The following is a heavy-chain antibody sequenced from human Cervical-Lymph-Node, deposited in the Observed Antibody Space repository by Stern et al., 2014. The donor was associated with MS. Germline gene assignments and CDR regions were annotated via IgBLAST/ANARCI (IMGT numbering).Heavy chain of an antibody. V-gene: IGHV1-2*06. CDR1: GYIFTSFY. CDR3: ARSQIKGIPFDF. J-gene: IGHJ4*02. Sequence: VQLEESGAEVRKPETSVKLSCKASGYIFTSFYIHWVRQAPGQGLELLGRINPSSGTTKYAQKFRGRVTLTRHTSTNTTYMELRRLTSDDTAFYYCARSQIKGIPFDFWGQGTLVTVSS. CDR2: INPSSGTT. D-gene: IGHD3-10*01.